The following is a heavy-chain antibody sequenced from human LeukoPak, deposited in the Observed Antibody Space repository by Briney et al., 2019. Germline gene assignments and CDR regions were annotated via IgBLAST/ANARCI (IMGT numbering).Heavy chain of an antibody. J-gene: IGHJ4*02. CDR3: ARVIGSSSSPLDY. CDR1: GFTFSNYR. V-gene: IGHV3-7*01. D-gene: IGHD6-13*01. Sequence: GGSLRLSCAASGFTFSNYRMSWVRQAPGKGLEWVANMHEDGGDKYYVGSVKGRFTISRDNAKNSLYLQMNSLRAEDTAVYYCARVIGSSSSPLDYWGQGTLVTVSS. CDR2: MHEDGGDK.